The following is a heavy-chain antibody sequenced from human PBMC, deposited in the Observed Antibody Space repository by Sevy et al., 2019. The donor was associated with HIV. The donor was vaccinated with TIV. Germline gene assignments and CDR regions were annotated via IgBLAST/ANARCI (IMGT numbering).Heavy chain of an antibody. CDR3: AREGCTKPHDY. V-gene: IGHV3-23*01. CDR2: LSFGCGEI. J-gene: IGHJ4*02. CDR1: GFTFSQYS. D-gene: IGHD2-8*01. Sequence: GGSLRLSCAASGFTFSQYSMSWVRQPPGKGLEGVSTLSFGCGEINYADSVKGRLTISRDNSKSSVYLQMNNLRPEDTAVYYCAREGCTKPHDYWGQGTLVTVSS.